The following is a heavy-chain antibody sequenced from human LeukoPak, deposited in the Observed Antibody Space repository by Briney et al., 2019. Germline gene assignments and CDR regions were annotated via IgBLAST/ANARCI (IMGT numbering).Heavy chain of an antibody. J-gene: IGHJ4*02. Sequence: ASVKVSCKASGYTFTGYYIHWVRQAPGQGLEWMGRINPHSGDTNSAQRFQGRVTVTRDTSISTAYMELGRLTSDDTAVYFCARSKKFCRGGSCDFDSWGRGTLVTVSS. D-gene: IGHD2-15*01. CDR1: GYTFTGYY. V-gene: IGHV1-2*06. CDR3: ARSKKFCRGGSCDFDS. CDR2: INPHSGDT.